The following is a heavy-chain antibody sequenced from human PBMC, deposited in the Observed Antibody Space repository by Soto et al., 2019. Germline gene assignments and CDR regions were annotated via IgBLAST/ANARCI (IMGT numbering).Heavy chain of an antibody. Sequence: QVQLVQSGAEVKKPGSSVKVSCKASGGTFSSYAISWVRQAPGQGLEWMGGIIPIFGTANYAQKFQGRVTITADKSTSTAYMELSSLRSEDTALYYCARVDRDGYNNDYFDYWGQGTLVTVSS. CDR2: IIPIFGTA. CDR1: GGTFSSYA. D-gene: IGHD4-4*01. CDR3: ARVDRDGYNNDYFDY. J-gene: IGHJ4*02. V-gene: IGHV1-69*06.